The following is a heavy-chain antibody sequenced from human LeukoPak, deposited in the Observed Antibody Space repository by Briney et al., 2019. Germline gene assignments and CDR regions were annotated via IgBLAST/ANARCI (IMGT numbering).Heavy chain of an antibody. CDR2: IYYTGST. V-gene: IGHV4-59*01. CDR1: GGSIGTYY. J-gene: IGHJ4*02. D-gene: IGHD1-26*01. CDR3: ARDNNGSYIDY. Sequence: PSETLSLTCTVSGGSIGTYYWTWIRQPPGKGLEWIGYIYYTGSTNYNPSLKSRVTISVDTSKSQFSLKLSSVTAADTAVYYCARDNNGSYIDYWGQGTLVTVSS.